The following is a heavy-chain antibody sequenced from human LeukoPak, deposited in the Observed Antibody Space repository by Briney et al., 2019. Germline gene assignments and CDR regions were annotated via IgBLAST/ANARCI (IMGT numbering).Heavy chain of an antibody. J-gene: IGHJ4*02. CDR3: ARGRSDYYSSSWFDY. CDR1: GGSITSADDF. Sequence: PSETLSLTCTVSGGSITSADDFWSWIRQPPGKGLEWIGYIYHSGTTTYNPSLSGRVTMSVDTSKNLLSLTLTSVTAADTAVYYCARGRSDYYSSSWFDYWGRGTLVTVSS. D-gene: IGHD6-13*01. CDR2: IYHSGTT. V-gene: IGHV4-30-4*02.